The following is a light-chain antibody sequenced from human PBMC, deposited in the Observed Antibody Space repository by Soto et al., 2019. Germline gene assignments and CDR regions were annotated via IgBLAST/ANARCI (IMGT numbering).Light chain of an antibody. J-gene: IGLJ1*01. CDR1: SSDVGGYNY. CDR2: DVS. CDR3: SSYTSSSNPNYV. Sequence: QSALTQPASVSGSPGQSITISCTGTSSDVGGYNYVSWYQQHPGKAPKLMIYDVSNWPSGVSNRFSGSKSGNTASLTISGLQAEDDADYYCSSYTSSSNPNYVFGTGTKLTVL. V-gene: IGLV2-14*01.